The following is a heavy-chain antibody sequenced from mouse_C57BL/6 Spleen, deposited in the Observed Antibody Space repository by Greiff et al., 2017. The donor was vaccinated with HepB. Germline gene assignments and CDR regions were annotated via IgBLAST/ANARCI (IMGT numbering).Heavy chain of an antibody. Sequence: EVKLVESEGGLVQPGSSMKLSCTASGFTFSDYYMAWVRQVPEKGLEWVANINYDGSSTYYLDSLKSRFIISRDNAKNILYLQMSSLKSEDTATYYCAREIPYYYGSSYGEGYYFDYWGQGTTLTVSS. J-gene: IGHJ2*01. CDR1: GFTFSDYY. CDR2: INYDGSST. V-gene: IGHV5-16*01. D-gene: IGHD1-1*01. CDR3: AREIPYYYGSSYGEGYYFDY.